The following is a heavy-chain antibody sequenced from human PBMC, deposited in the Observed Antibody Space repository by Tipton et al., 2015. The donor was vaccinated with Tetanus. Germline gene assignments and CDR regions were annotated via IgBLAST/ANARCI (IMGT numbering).Heavy chain of an antibody. V-gene: IGHV3-74*01. Sequence: SLRLSCAALGFTFTDYWMHWVRQAPGKGLLWVARMNSDGSASNYADSVKGRFTISRDSAQNTLYLHMNNLRAEDTALYYCAREFRRGGRDQTEARDVWGQGTLVTVSS. CDR1: GFTFTDYW. J-gene: IGHJ3*01. D-gene: IGHD1-26*01. CDR2: MNSDGSAS. CDR3: AREFRRGGRDQTEARDV.